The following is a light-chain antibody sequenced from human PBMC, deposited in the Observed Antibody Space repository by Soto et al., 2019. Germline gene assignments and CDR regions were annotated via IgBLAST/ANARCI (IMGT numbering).Light chain of an antibody. J-gene: IGKJ1*01. CDR3: QQYGRTSWT. Sequence: EIVLTQSPGTLSLSPGEGATLSCRASQSVSTNFFAWHQQKPGQAPRLLIYSASTRATGIPDRFSGSGSGTDFTLTISRLEPEDFAVYYCQQYGRTSWTFGQGTKV. CDR2: SAS. V-gene: IGKV3-20*01. CDR1: QSVSTNF.